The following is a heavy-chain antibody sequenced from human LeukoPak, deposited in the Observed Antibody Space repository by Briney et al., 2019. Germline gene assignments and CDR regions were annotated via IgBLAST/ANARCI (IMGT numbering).Heavy chain of an antibody. J-gene: IGHJ3*02. CDR2: IYYSGST. V-gene: IGHV4-59*01. Sequence: SETLSLTCTVSGGSISSYYWSWIRQPPGKGLEWIGYIYYSGSTNYNPSLKSRVTISVDTSKNQFSLKLSSVTAADTAVYYCARRAATVVTHDAFDIWGQGTMVTVSS. CDR1: GGSISSYY. CDR3: ARRAATVVTHDAFDI. D-gene: IGHD4-23*01.